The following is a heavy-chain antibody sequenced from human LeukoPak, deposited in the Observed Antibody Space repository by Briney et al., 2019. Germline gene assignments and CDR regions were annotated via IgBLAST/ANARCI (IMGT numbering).Heavy chain of an antibody. J-gene: IGHJ4*02. CDR1: GGSISSDY. V-gene: IGHV4-59*08. Sequence: PSETLSLTCTVSGGSISSDYWQWIRQPPGKGLEWVGYIYNSGNNHYNSSLKSRVTISIDTSKKQFSLKLASVTAAHTAVYYCATRGYWGQGTLVAVSS. CDR2: IYNSGNN. D-gene: IGHD3-10*01. CDR3: ATRGY.